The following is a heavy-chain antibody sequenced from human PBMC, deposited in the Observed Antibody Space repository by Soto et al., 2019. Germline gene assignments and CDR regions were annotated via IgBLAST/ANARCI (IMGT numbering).Heavy chain of an antibody. V-gene: IGHV3-64*01. J-gene: IGHJ6*02. CDR1: GFTFSNYA. CDR2: ISSNGGST. D-gene: IGHD2-21*02. CDR3: ARTTVVVTAANYYYYYGMDV. Sequence: GGSLRLSCAASGFTFSNYAMSWVRQAPGKGLEYVSAISSNGGSTYYANSVKGRFTISRDNPKNTLYLQMGSLRAEDMAVYYCARTTVVVTAANYYYYYGMDVWGQGTTVTVSS.